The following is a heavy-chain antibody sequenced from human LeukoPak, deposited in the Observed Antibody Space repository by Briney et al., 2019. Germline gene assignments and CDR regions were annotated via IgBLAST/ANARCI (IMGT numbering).Heavy chain of an antibody. CDR3: AREVTSGSYENY. CDR2: IIPILGIA. Sequence: SVKVSCKASGGTFSSYAISWLRQAPGQGLEWMGRIIPILGIANYAQKFQGRVTITADKSTSTAYMELSSLRSEDTAVYYCAREVTSGSYENYWGQGTLVTVSS. J-gene: IGHJ4*02. CDR1: GGTFSSYA. D-gene: IGHD1-26*01. V-gene: IGHV1-69*04.